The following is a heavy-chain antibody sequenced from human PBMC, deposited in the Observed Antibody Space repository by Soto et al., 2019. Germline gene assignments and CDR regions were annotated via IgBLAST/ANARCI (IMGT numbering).Heavy chain of an antibody. V-gene: IGHV1-69*01. CDR1: GGTFSSYA. CDR2: IIPIFGTA. D-gene: IGHD2-21*02. CDR3: STVVTPSYYYGMDV. J-gene: IGHJ6*02. Sequence: QVQLVQSGAEVKKPGSSVKVSCKASGGTFSSYAISWVRQAPGQGLEGMGGIIPIFGTANYAQKFQGRVTITADESTSRAYMELSSLRSEDTAVYYCSTVVTPSYYYGMDVWGQGTTVTVSS.